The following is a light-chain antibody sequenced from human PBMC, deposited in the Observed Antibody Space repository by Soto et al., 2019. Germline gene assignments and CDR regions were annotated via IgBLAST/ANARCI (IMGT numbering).Light chain of an antibody. J-gene: IGKJ1*01. Sequence: EIVLTQSPVTLSLSPGERATLSCRASQSVSSRHLAWYQQKPGQAPRLLIYGASTRATGIPARFSGSGSGTEFTLTISSLQPDDFATYYCQQYNSYPTFGQGTKVDI. V-gene: IGKV3-15*01. CDR3: QQYNSYPT. CDR2: GAS. CDR1: QSVSSRH.